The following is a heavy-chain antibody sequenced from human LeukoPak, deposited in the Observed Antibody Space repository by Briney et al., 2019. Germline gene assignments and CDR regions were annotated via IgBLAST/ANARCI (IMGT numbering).Heavy chain of an antibody. J-gene: IGHJ6*03. CDR3: AKGDGIAARPSYYYMDV. CDR2: ISGSGGST. V-gene: IGHV3-23*01. CDR1: GFTFSSYA. D-gene: IGHD6-6*01. Sequence: GGSLRLSCAASGFTFSSYAMSWVRQAPGKGLEWVSAISGSGGSTYYADSVKGRFTISRDNSKNTLYLQMNSLRAEDTAVYYCAKGDGIAARPSYYYMDVWGKGTTVTVSS.